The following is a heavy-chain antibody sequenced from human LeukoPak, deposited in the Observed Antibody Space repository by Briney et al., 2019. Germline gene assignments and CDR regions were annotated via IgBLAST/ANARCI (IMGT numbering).Heavy chain of an antibody. CDR2: IRSKAYGGTT. Sequence: SGGSLRLSCTTSGFTFGDYAMSWFRQAPGKGLEWVGLIRSKAYGGTTEYAASVKGRFTISRDDSKNIGYLQMNSLKTEDTAVYYCTSQYSSGWYGGDNWGQGTLVTVSS. CDR3: TSQYSSGWYGGDN. J-gene: IGHJ4*02. D-gene: IGHD6-19*01. V-gene: IGHV3-49*03. CDR1: GFTFGDYA.